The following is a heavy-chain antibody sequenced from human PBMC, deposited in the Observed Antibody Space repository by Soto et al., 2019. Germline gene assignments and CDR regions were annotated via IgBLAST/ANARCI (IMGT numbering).Heavy chain of an antibody. V-gene: IGHV4-30-4*01. CDR2: IYYSGST. J-gene: IGHJ6*02. CDR1: GGSISSGDYY. D-gene: IGHD6-6*01. Sequence: SETLSLTCTVSGGSISSGDYYWSWIRQPPGKGLEWIGYIYYSGSTYYNPSLKSRVTISVDTSKNQFSLKLSSVTAADTAVYYCARDHSSSSYYYYGMVVWGQGTTVTVSS. CDR3: ARDHSSSSYYYYGMVV.